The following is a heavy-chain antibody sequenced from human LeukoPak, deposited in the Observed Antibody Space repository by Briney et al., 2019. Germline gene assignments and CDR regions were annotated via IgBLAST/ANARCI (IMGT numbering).Heavy chain of an antibody. CDR2: IYHSGT. Sequence: PSETLSLTCAVSGYSISSGYYWAWIRQPPGKGLEWIGSIYHSGTHYNPSLGSRPTISVDTPKNQFSLQLSSVTAADTAVYYCARGDNYYDSSGYLDWGQGTLVTVSS. D-gene: IGHD3-22*01. J-gene: IGHJ4*02. CDR1: GYSISSGYY. CDR3: ARGDNYYDSSGYLD. V-gene: IGHV4-38-2*01.